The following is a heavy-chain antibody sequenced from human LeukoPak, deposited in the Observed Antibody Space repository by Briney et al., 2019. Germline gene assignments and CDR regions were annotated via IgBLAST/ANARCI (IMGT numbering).Heavy chain of an antibody. Sequence: GGSLRLSCAASRFTFSNAWMNWVRQAPGKGLEWVSSISSSSSYIYYADSVKGRFTISRDNAKNSLYLQMNSLRAEDTAVYYCARDARHIDSSGYPDYWGQGTLVTVSS. CDR1: RFTFSNAW. CDR3: ARDARHIDSSGYPDY. CDR2: ISSSSSYI. D-gene: IGHD3-22*01. V-gene: IGHV3-21*01. J-gene: IGHJ4*02.